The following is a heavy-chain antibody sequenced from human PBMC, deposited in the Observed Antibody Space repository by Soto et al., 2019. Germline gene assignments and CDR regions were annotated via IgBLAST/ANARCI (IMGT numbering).Heavy chain of an antibody. CDR2: IVVGSGNA. CDR3: AADDLRVGL. V-gene: IGHV1-58*01. D-gene: IGHD3-22*01. CDR1: RFTFSNSA. J-gene: IGHJ4*02. Sequence: ASVKVSCKASRFTFSNSAVQWVRQARGQRLEWIGWIVVGSGNANYAQKFQERVTITRDMSTSIAYLELNSLRSEETAVYYCAADDLRVGLWGQGTLVTVSS.